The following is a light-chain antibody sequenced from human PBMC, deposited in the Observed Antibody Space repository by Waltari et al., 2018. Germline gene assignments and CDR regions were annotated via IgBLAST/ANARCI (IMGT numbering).Light chain of an antibody. Sequence: ELVLTQSPGTASLSPGERVTLYCRASQSVGSSSLAWYQQKPGQAPRLVIYRASRRATGIPDRFRGSGSGTDFSLTISRLEPEDFAVYYCQQHGTLPATFGQGTKVEIK. V-gene: IGKV3-20*01. CDR2: RAS. CDR3: QQHGTLPAT. CDR1: QSVGSSS. J-gene: IGKJ1*01.